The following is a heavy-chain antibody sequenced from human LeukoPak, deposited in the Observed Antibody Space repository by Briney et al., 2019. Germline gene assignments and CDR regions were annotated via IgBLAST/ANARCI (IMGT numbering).Heavy chain of an antibody. CDR2: SSSSGSTI. CDR1: GFTVSSNY. D-gene: IGHD2-2*02. J-gene: IGHJ4*03. CDR3: ARDPGHCSSTSCYKFFDC. Sequence: GGCLRLSCAASGFTVSSNYMNWGRQAPGKGLEWVSYSSSSGSTIYYADSVNGRFTMSRDDAKNSLYLQLNSLRAEDTAVYYCARDPGHCSSTSCYKFFDCWGHGILVSVSS. V-gene: IGHV3-48*03.